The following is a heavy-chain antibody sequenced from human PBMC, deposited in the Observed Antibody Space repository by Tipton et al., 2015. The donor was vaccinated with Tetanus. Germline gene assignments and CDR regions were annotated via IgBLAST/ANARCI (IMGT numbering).Heavy chain of an antibody. CDR1: GGSFSGHY. CDR3: ARPVKQWLVPVDY. D-gene: IGHD6-19*01. CDR2: INPSGGA. Sequence: TLSLTCAVSGGSFSGHYWSWIRQPPGEGLEWIGEINPSGGASYNPSLKSRVTISVDTSKNQFSLKLTSVTAADTAVYYCARPVKQWLVPVDYWGQGKQVAVSS. J-gene: IGHJ4*02. V-gene: IGHV4-34*01.